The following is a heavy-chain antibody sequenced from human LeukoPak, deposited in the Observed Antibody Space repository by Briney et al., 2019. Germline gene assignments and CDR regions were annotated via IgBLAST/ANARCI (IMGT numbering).Heavy chain of an antibody. J-gene: IGHJ4*02. D-gene: IGHD4-17*01. CDR2: IFYSGST. Sequence: PSETLSLTCTVSGGSITGSGYYWGWIRQPPGKGLEWIGSIFYSGSTYYNPSLKSRVTISEDTSKNQFSLKLSSVTAADTAVYYCARSATVTTGYFDYWGQGTLVTVSS. CDR3: ARSATVTTGYFDY. CDR1: GGSITGSGYY. V-gene: IGHV4-39*07.